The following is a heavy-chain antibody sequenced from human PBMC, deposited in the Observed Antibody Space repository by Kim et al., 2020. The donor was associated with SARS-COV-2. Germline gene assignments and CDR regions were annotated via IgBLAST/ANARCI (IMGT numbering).Heavy chain of an antibody. Sequence: SETLSLTCTVSGGSISSYYWSWIRQPPGKGLEWIGYIYYSGSTNYNPSLKSRVTISVDTSKNQFSLKLSSVTAADTAVYYCARAQRGKRYFDWLLYYFDYWGQGTLVTVSS. J-gene: IGHJ4*02. V-gene: IGHV4-59*01. CDR1: GGSISSYY. D-gene: IGHD3-9*01. CDR3: ARAQRGKRYFDWLLYYFDY. CDR2: IYYSGST.